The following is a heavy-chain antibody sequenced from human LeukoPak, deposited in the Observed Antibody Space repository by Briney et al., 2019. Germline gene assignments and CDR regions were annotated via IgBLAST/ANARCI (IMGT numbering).Heavy chain of an antibody. D-gene: IGHD3-10*01. V-gene: IGHV3-48*01. J-gene: IGHJ5*02. CDR1: GFTFSSYS. CDR2: ISSASNTI. Sequence: GESLRLSCAASGFTFSSYSMNWVRQAPGKGLERISYISSASNTIYYADSVKGRFTISRDNAKNSVYLQMNSLRAEDTVMYYCARDGWFGDYNWFDPWGQGTLVTVSS. CDR3: ARDGWFGDYNWFDP.